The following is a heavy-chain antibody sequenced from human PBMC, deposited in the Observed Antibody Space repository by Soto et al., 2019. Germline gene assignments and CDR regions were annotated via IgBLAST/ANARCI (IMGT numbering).Heavy chain of an antibody. D-gene: IGHD3-22*01. V-gene: IGHV3-53*01. J-gene: IGHJ3*02. CDR3: ARNYDSTAGGAFDI. Sequence: APGKGLEWVSVIYSGGSTYYADSVKGRFTISRDNSKNTLYLQMNSLRAEDTVVYYCARNYDSTAGGAFDIWGQGTMVTVSS. CDR2: IYSGGST.